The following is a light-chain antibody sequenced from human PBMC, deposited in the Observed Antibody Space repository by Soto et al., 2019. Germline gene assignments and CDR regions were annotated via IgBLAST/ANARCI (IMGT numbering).Light chain of an antibody. CDR2: GAS. V-gene: IGKV3D-15*01. J-gene: IGKJ4*01. CDR1: QSVTRN. CDR3: QQYNTWHPLT. Sequence: VFRRSPSTLGLSPGARATLSCRHSQSVTRNSVAWYQQRPGQPPRLLIYGASSRATGIPDRFSGSGSGTEFTLTISCLQSEDFGVYYCQQYNTWHPLTLGGGTKVDIK.